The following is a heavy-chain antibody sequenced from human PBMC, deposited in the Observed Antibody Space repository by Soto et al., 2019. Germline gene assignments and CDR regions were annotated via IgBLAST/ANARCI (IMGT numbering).Heavy chain of an antibody. CDR1: GYTFTSYY. CDR2: INPSGGST. V-gene: IGHV1-46*01. CDR3: ARYSGSYWHYLDF. J-gene: IGHJ4*02. D-gene: IGHD1-26*01. Sequence: ASVKVSCKASGYTFTSYYMHCVRQAPGQGLEWMGIINPSGGSTSYAQKFQGRVTMTRDTSTSTVYMELSSLRSEDTAVYYCARYSGSYWHYLDFWGQGTLVTVSS.